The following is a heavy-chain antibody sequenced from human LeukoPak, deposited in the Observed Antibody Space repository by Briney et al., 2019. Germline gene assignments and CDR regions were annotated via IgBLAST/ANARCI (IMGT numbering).Heavy chain of an antibody. CDR2: ISSSSSYI. CDR3: ARDGRTTYYYYGMDV. V-gene: IGHV3-21*01. CDR1: GFTFSSYS. J-gene: IGHJ6*02. Sequence: PGGSLRLSCAASGFTFSSYSMNWVRQAPGKGLEWVSSISSSSSYIYYADSVKGRFTISRDNAKNSLYLQMNSLRAEDTAVYYCARDGRTTYYYYGMDVWGQGTTVTASS. D-gene: IGHD1-1*01.